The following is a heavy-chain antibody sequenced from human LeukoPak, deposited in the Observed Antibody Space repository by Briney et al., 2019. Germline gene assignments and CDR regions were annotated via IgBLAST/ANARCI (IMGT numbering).Heavy chain of an antibody. Sequence: ASVKVSCKASGYTFTGYYMHWVRQAPGRGLEGMGWINPNSGGTNYAQKSQGRVTMTRDTSISTAYMELSRLRSDDTAVYYCARQLDGYNYWNLYWGQGTLVTVSS. CDR1: GYTFTGYY. V-gene: IGHV1-2*02. CDR3: ARQLDGYNYWNLY. J-gene: IGHJ4*02. CDR2: INPNSGGT. D-gene: IGHD5-24*01.